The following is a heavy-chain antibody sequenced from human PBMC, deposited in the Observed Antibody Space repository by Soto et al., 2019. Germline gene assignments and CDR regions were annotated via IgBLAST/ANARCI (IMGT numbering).Heavy chain of an antibody. CDR1: GFTFSSYA. J-gene: IGHJ5*02. Sequence: GGSLRLSCAASGFTFSSYAMSWVRQAPGKGLEWVSAISGSGGSTYYADSVKGRFTISRDNSKNTLYLQMTNMDPVDTATYYCARDSSRIYCSGGSCYWGWFDPWGQGTLVTVSS. CDR2: ISGSGGST. V-gene: IGHV3-23*01. D-gene: IGHD2-15*01. CDR3: ARDSSRIYCSGGSCYWGWFDP.